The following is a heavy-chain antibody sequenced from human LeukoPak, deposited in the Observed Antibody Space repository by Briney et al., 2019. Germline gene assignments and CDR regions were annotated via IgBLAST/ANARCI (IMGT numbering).Heavy chain of an antibody. CDR2: IYHSGSP. CDR3: AREDLGYSSSWYVGGYFDY. CDR1: GGSISSNNW. Sequence: SETLSLTCAVSGGSISSNNWWGWVRQPPGKGLEWIGEIYHSGSPNYNPSLKSRVTISVDKSRNHFSLNLSSVTAADAAVYYCAREDLGYSSSWYVGGYFDYWGQGTLVTVSS. D-gene: IGHD6-13*01. J-gene: IGHJ4*02. V-gene: IGHV4-4*02.